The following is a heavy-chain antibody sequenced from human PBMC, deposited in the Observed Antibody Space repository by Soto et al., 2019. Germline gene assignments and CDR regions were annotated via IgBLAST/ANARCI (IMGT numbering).Heavy chain of an antibody. CDR3: ARLQYTVVTPIDM. D-gene: IGHD2-21*02. J-gene: IGHJ3*02. Sequence: QVQLQESGPGLVKPSETLSLTCTVPSGSIRTSYWTWIRQFPGKRLEWIAHIHNSGNTNSNPSLKCRVTISMDTSKNQISLRLTSVTAADTAMYYCARLQYTVVTPIDMWGQGTMVTVSS. CDR2: IHNSGNT. V-gene: IGHV4-59*01. CDR1: SGSIRTSY.